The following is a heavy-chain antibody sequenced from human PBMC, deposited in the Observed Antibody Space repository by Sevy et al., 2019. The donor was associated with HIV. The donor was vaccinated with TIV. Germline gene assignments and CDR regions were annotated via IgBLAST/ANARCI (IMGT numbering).Heavy chain of an antibody. Sequence: GGSLRLSCAASGFTFSDYYMSWIRQAPGKGLEWVSYIDRSGSTINYADSVKGRFTISRDNAKKSVYLQITSLRAEDTAVYYCARENTMIEEPGWFDPWGQGTLVTVSS. CDR2: IDRSGSTI. V-gene: IGHV3-11*01. CDR1: GFTFSDYY. D-gene: IGHD3-22*01. CDR3: ARENTMIEEPGWFDP. J-gene: IGHJ5*02.